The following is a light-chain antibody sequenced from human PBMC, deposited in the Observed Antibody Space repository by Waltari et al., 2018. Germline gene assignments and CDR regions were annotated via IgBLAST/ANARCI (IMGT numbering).Light chain of an antibody. CDR1: QSVSTN. J-gene: IGKJ1*01. CDR2: AAS. Sequence: EIVMTQSPGSLSLSPGERASLSCWASQSVSTNVAWYQQRPGQAPRLLIHAASVRATGIPARFSGSGSGTEFTLTINNVQSEDFATYHCEQYYSFPRTFGQGTKVEV. V-gene: IGKV3-15*01. CDR3: EQYYSFPRT.